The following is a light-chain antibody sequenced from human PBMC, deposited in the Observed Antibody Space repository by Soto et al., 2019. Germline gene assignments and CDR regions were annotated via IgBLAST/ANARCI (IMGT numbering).Light chain of an antibody. V-gene: IGKV3-20*01. CDR1: KSVSSSY. Sequence: EIVLTQSPGTLSLSPGERATISCRASKSVSSSYLAWYQQKPGQAPRLLIYGASSRATGIPDRFSSSGSGTDFTLTISRLEPESFAVYYCQQYGSSPPSYTFGQGTKLEIK. CDR3: QQYGSSPPSYT. J-gene: IGKJ2*01. CDR2: GAS.